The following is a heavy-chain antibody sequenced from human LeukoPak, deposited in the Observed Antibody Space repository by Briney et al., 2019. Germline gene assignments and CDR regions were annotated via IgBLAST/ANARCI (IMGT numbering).Heavy chain of an antibody. J-gene: IGHJ4*02. D-gene: IGHD3/OR15-3a*01. Sequence: SETLSLTCTVSGVSISSSNSYWGWIRQPPGKGLEWIGSIYYSGNTYYNASLKSQVSISIDTSKTQSSLRLTSVTAADTAVYYCARQTGSGLFILPGGQGTLVTVSS. V-gene: IGHV4-39*01. CDR3: ARQTGSGLFILP. CDR2: IYYSGNT. CDR1: GVSISSSNSY.